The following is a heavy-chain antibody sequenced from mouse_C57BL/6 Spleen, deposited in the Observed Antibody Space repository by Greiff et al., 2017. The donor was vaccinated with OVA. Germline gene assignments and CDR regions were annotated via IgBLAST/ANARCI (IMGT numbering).Heavy chain of an antibody. J-gene: IGHJ4*01. V-gene: IGHV14-1*01. Sequence: EVQLQQSGAELVRPGASVKLSCTASGFNIKDYYMHWVKQRPEQGLEWIGRIDPEDGDTEYAPKFLGKATMTADTSSNTAYLQLSSLTSEDTAVYYCTRPITTVVARDYYAMDYWGQGTSVTVSS. D-gene: IGHD1-1*01. CDR3: TRPITTVVARDYYAMDY. CDR2: IDPEDGDT. CDR1: GFNIKDYY.